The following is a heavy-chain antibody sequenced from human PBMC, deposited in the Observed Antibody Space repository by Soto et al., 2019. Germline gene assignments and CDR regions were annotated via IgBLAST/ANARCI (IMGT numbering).Heavy chain of an antibody. V-gene: IGHV1-18*01. D-gene: IGHD5-18*01. CDR1: GVRFGSFC. CDR2: ISGYNGKT. J-gene: IGHJ6*02. Sequence: APVEACSAASGVRFGSFCLSSLRHAPRQGLEWMGLISGYNGKTNSAERFQGRVTMTTDTSTSTAYMEVRSLTSDDTAVYYCARDQAYGFGWSSSSGLDVWGHGTTVTVSS. CDR3: ARDQAYGFGWSSSSGLDV.